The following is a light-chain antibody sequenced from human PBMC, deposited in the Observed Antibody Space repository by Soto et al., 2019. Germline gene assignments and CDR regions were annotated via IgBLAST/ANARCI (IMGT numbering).Light chain of an antibody. CDR2: EVN. CDR3: SSYTSSSTWV. V-gene: IGLV2-18*02. CDR1: SSDIGNYNR. Sequence: QSALTQPPSVSGCPGQSVTISCTGTSSDIGNYNRVSWYQQPPGTAPKLMIYEVNNRPSGVPDRFSGSKSGNTASLTISGLQAEDEADYYCSSYTSSSTWVFGGGTKVTVL. J-gene: IGLJ3*02.